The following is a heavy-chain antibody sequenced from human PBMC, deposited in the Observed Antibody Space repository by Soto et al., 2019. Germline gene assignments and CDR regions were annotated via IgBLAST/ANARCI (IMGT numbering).Heavy chain of an antibody. J-gene: IGHJ4*02. CDR3: AKDRGCSSDTCYQAD. CDR2: TNAGGRSA. D-gene: IGHD2-2*01. Sequence: GGFMRLSCVASGFAFNTYGMSWVRQAPGQGLEWVSATNAGGRSASYADAVKGRFIISRDNSKNTIYLQMNSLRAEDTAVYYYAKDRGCSSDTCYQADCGQGTMVTVYS. V-gene: IGHV3-23*01. CDR1: GFAFNTYG.